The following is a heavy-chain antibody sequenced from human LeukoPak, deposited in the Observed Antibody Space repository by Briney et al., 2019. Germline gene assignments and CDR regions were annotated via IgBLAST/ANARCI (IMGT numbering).Heavy chain of an antibody. Sequence: SETLSLTCTVSGGSISSYYWSWIRQPPGKGLEWIGEINHSGSTNYNPSLKSRVTISVDTSKNQFSLKLSSVTAADTAVYYCARGRLAAAYHYYYYGMDVWGQGTTVTVSS. CDR2: INHSGST. J-gene: IGHJ6*02. D-gene: IGHD6-13*01. CDR1: GGSISSYY. V-gene: IGHV4-34*01. CDR3: ARGRLAAAYHYYYYGMDV.